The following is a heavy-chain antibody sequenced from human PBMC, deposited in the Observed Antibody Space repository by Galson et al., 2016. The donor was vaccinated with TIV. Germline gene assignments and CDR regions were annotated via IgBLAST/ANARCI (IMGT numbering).Heavy chain of an antibody. D-gene: IGHD5-18*01. CDR2: ISAIFGTA. J-gene: IGHJ4*02. CDR1: GGTFRSYA. CDR3: ARGGDTALGY. Sequence: SVKVSCKASGGTFRSYAIIWVRQAPGQGLEWMGGISAIFGTANYAPKFQGRVTITADESTNTAYMELSSLRSEDTAVYYCARGGDTALGYWGQGTLVTVSS. V-gene: IGHV1-69*13.